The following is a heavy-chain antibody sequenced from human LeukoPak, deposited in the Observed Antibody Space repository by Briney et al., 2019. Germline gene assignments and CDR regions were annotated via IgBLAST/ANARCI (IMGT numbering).Heavy chain of an antibody. Sequence: THGESLKISCKCSGYSYTNYWLSWVRQMPGKGLEWMGRIDPSDSYINHSPSFQGHVSISADKSVSTAYLQWSSLKASDSAMYYCARQPRGTVVCDYWGAGTLVTVSS. CDR2: IDPSDSYI. J-gene: IGHJ4*02. CDR1: GYSYTNYW. D-gene: IGHD4-23*01. CDR3: ARQPRGTVVCDY. V-gene: IGHV5-10-1*01.